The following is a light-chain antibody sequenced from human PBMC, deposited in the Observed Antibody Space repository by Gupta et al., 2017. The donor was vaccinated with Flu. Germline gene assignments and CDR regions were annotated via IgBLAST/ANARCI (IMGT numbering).Light chain of an antibody. J-gene: IGKJ1*01. CDR1: QGISSY. CDR2: VAS. V-gene: IGKV1-39*01. Sequence: IEMTHSPSSLSASVGDRVTITCRASQGISSYLDWYQQKPGKVPKLLIYVASSLQSGVPSRFSGSGSGTDFTLTICSLQPEDFATYYCQQSESTPKRFGQGTKLEIK. CDR3: QQSESTPKR.